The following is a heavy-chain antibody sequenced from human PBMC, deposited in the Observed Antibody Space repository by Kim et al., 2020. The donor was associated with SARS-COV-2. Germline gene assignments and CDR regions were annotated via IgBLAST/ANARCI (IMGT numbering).Heavy chain of an antibody. Sequence: GGSLRLSCAASGFTFSSYSMNWVRQAPGKGLEWVSYISSSSSTIYYADSVTGRFTISRDNAKNSLYLQRNSLRAEDTAVYYCASYYYDSSGYGGMDVWGQGTTVTVSS. CDR1: GFTFSSYS. D-gene: IGHD3-22*01. CDR3: ASYYYDSSGYGGMDV. J-gene: IGHJ6*02. CDR2: ISSSSSTI. V-gene: IGHV3-48*04.